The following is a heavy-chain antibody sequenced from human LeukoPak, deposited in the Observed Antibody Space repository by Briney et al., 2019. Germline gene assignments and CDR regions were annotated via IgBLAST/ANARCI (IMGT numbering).Heavy chain of an antibody. CDR1: GGSISSYY. D-gene: IGHD3-3*01. CDR2: IIDTGST. V-gene: IGHV4-34*12. CDR3: ARGLASGYPPIPFDY. J-gene: IGHJ4*02. Sequence: SETLSLTCTVSGGSISSYYWTWIRQPPGKGLEWIGEIIDTGSTKYNSSLKSRVTISVDTSKNEFSLNLTSVTAADTAIYYCARGLASGYPPIPFDYWGQGTLVTVSS.